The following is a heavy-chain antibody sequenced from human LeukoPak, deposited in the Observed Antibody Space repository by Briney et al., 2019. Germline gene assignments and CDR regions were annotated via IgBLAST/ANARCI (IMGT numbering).Heavy chain of an antibody. V-gene: IGHV1-69*13. CDR3: ARDLLGSHTSYSSGAWDY. CDR2: IIPIFDTA. D-gene: IGHD3-9*01. Sequence: SVKVSCKASGGTFSNYAISWVRQAPGQGLEWMGGIIPIFDTADSAQKFQGRLTITADESTSTAYMELSSLRAEDTAVYYCARDLLGSHTSYSSGAWDYWGQGTLVTVSS. J-gene: IGHJ4*02. CDR1: GGTFSNYA.